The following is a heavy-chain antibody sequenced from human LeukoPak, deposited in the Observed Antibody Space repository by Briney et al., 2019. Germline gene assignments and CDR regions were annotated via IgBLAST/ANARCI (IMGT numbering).Heavy chain of an antibody. J-gene: IGHJ6*03. D-gene: IGHD2-2*01. Sequence: PGGSLRLFCAASGFRFDDYGMSWVRHVPGKGLEWVSGINWDGASTGYADSVKGRFTISRDNVKNFLYLQMNSLRVEDTALYFCGRVYCSTTSCYDYYDYYMDVWGKGTAVTVSS. V-gene: IGHV3-20*04. CDR1: GFRFDDYG. CDR2: INWDGAST. CDR3: GRVYCSTTSCYDYYDYYMDV.